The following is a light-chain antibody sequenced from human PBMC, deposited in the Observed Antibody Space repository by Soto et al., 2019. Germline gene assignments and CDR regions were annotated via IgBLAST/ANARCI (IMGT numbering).Light chain of an antibody. V-gene: IGKV3-15*01. CDR3: QPYEKWPPT. J-gene: IGKJ4*01. Sequence: EILMTQSPATLSVSPGERATLSCRASQTISSNLAWYQHKHGQAPRLLFYGASNRATGIPASFTGSGSVTEFTLTINSLQSEDFAFYSSQPYEKWPPTFCGGTQVEIK. CDR2: GAS. CDR1: QTISSN.